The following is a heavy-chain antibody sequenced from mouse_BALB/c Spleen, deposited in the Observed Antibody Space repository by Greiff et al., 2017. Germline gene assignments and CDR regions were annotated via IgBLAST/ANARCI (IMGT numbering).Heavy chain of an antibody. Sequence: QVQLKESGAELVRPGTSVKVSCKASGYAFTNYLIEWVKQRPGQGLEWIGVINPGSGGTNYNEKFKGKATLTADKSSSTAYMQLSSLTSDDSAVYFCARRGVTTERMYYAMDYWGQGTSVTVSS. V-gene: IGHV1-54*01. CDR2: INPGSGGT. CDR1: GYAFTNYL. J-gene: IGHJ4*01. D-gene: IGHD1-1*01. CDR3: ARRGVTTERMYYAMDY.